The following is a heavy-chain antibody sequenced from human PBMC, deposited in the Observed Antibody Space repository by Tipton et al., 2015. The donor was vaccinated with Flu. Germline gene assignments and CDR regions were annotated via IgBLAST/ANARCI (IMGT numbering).Heavy chain of an antibody. V-gene: IGHV5-51*01. CDR1: GYSFTSYW. D-gene: IGHD4-17*01. CDR2: IYPGDSDT. J-gene: IGHJ6*02. CDR3: ARHRISGDYPYYYYYGMDV. Sequence: VQLVQSGAEVKKPGESLKISCKGSGYSFTSYWIGWVRQMPGKGLEWMGIIYPGDSDTRYSPSFQGQVTISADKSISTAYLQWSSLKASDTAMYYCARHRISGDYPYYYYYGMDVWGQGTTVTVSS.